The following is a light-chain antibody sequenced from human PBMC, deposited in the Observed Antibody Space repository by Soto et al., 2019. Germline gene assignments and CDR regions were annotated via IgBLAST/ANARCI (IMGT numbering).Light chain of an antibody. CDR1: SSDVGGYNY. V-gene: IGLV2-14*01. CDR3: SSYTSSSTGGYV. Sequence: QSALTQPASVSGSPGQSITISCAGTSSDVGGYNYVSWYQQHPGKAPKLLIYEVSNRPSGVSNRLSGSKSGNTASLTISGLQAEDEGDFYCSSYTSSSTGGYVFGTGTQLTVL. J-gene: IGLJ1*01. CDR2: EVS.